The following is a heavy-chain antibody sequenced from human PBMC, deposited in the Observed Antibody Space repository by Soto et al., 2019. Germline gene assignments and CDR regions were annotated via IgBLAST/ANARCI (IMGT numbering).Heavy chain of an antibody. CDR2: IIPIFGTA. D-gene: IGHD2-2*01. J-gene: IGHJ3*02. Sequence: GASVKVSCKASGGTFSSYAISWVRQAPGQGLEWMGGIIPIFGTANYAQKFQGRVTMTADESTDTAYMELSSLRSEDTAVYYCATDSDCSSTSCYFSVAFDIWGQGTMVTVSS. CDR3: ATDSDCSSTSCYFSVAFDI. V-gene: IGHV1-69*13. CDR1: GGTFSSYA.